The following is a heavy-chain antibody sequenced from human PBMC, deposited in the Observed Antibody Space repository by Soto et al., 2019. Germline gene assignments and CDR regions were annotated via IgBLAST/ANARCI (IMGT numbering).Heavy chain of an antibody. D-gene: IGHD6-25*01. V-gene: IGHV3-23*01. Sequence: EVQLLESGGGLVQPGGSLRLSCAASGFTFSTYAMSWVRQAPGKGLEWVSTLSSSGVRTYYADSVKGRFTISRDNSKNTLFLQMNSLRAEDTAMYYCAKGQMTTTADLLDKWGQGTLVTVSS. J-gene: IGHJ4*02. CDR1: GFTFSTYA. CDR2: LSSSGVRT. CDR3: AKGQMTTTADLLDK.